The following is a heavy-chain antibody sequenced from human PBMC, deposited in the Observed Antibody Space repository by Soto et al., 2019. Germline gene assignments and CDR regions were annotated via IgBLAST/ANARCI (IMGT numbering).Heavy chain of an antibody. V-gene: IGHV4-59*02. D-gene: IGHD1-26*01. Sequence: ETLSLTCSVSGGSVMVDVLSWLRQPPRKGLEWIGYIYNNGGTNYNPSLMSRVTISRDTSQNHFSLTLSSVTASDTAVYYCARAINGTDVFDIWGRGTMVTVSS. CDR3: ARAINGTDVFDI. J-gene: IGHJ3*02. CDR1: GGSVMVDV. CDR2: IYNNGGT.